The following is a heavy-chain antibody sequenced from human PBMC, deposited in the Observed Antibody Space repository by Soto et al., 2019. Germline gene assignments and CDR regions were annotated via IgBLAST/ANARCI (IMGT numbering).Heavy chain of an antibody. J-gene: IGHJ4*03. CDR3: AITYRGTTDIDT. Sequence: ASVKVSCKASGYTLTDYHIQWVRQAPGQGLEWMGWINPNSGGTNYGLKFQGSVTMTRDTSISTAYMELSRLKSDDTAVYYCAITYRGTTDIDTWCQGNILTISS. V-gene: IGHV1-2*04. CDR1: GYTLTDYH. CDR2: INPNSGGT. D-gene: IGHD1-26*01.